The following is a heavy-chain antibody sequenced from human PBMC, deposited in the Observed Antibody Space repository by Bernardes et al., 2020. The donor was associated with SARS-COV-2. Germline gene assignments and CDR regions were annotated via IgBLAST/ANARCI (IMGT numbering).Heavy chain of an antibody. CDR3: VRALHATAFDY. CDR2: IFYSGST. J-gene: IGHJ4*02. V-gene: IGHV4-61*01. Sequence: LSLTCTVSGGSVISGSYYWSWIRQPPGKGLEWIGYIFYSGSTNYDSSLKSRVTISVDTSKNQFSLQLSSVTAADTAVYYCVRALHATAFDYWGQGNLVIVSS. CDR1: GGSVISGSYY. D-gene: IGHD2-15*01.